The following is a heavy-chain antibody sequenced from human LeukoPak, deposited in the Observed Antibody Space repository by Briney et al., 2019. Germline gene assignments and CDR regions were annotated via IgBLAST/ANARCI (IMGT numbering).Heavy chain of an antibody. J-gene: IGHJ4*02. CDR3: ARDPLYYGSGSFDY. Sequence: GRSLRLSCAASEFTFSSYAMHWVRQAPGKGLQGVALISYDGGNKYYADSVKGRFTISRDNSKNTLYLLMNSLRTEDTAVYYCARDPLYYGSGSFDYWGQGTLVTVSS. CDR2: ISYDGGNK. D-gene: IGHD3-10*01. V-gene: IGHV3-30*01. CDR1: EFTFSSYA.